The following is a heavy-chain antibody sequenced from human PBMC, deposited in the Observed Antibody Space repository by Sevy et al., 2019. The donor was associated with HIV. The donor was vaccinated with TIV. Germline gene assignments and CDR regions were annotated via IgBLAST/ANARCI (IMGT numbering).Heavy chain of an antibody. CDR3: ARSLTRDAFDI. Sequence: SETLSLTCAVYGGSFSGYYWSWIRQPPGKGMEWIGEINHSGSTKYNPSLKSRVSISGDMSKNQYSLKLSSVTAADTAVYYCARSLTRDAFDIWGQGTMVTVSS. D-gene: IGHD3-16*02. CDR1: GGSFSGYY. CDR2: INHSGST. J-gene: IGHJ3*02. V-gene: IGHV4-34*01.